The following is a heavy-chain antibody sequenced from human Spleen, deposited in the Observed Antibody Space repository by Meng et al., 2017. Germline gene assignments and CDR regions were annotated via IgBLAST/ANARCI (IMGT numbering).Heavy chain of an antibody. D-gene: IGHD6-25*01. J-gene: IGHJ4*02. V-gene: IGHV1-2*06. CDR1: GDNFPDYY. Sequence: ASVKVSCKPSGDNFPDYYIHWVRRAPGQGREWMGLINPKSGDTHYAQKFQARVTMTGDTSISKAHMELSGLRSDDTAMYYCARDEDISAAGKLFGDYWGQGTLVTVSS. CDR2: INPKSGDT. CDR3: ARDEDISAAGKLFGDY.